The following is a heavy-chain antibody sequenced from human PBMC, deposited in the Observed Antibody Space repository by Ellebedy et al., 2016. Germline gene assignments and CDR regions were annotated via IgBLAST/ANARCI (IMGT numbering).Heavy chain of an antibody. Sequence: GGSLRLSXATSGFTFSNYWMHWVRQAPGQGLVWVSRINNDGGDTFYAESVKGRFTISRDNAKGTLYLQMNSLRDEDTAVYYCARVSLISRGMDVWGKGTTVTVSS. CDR3: ARVSLISRGMDV. D-gene: IGHD3/OR15-3a*01. J-gene: IGHJ6*04. V-gene: IGHV3-74*01. CDR2: INNDGGDT. CDR1: GFTFSNYW.